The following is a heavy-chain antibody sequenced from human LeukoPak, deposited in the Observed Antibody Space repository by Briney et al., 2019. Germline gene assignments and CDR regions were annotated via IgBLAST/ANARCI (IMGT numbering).Heavy chain of an antibody. CDR1: GGSISSYY. D-gene: IGHD6-19*01. J-gene: IGHJ4*02. CDR3: AEEGWLVQFEY. CDR2: IYYSGST. V-gene: IGHV4-59*01. Sequence: KPSETLSLTCTVSGGSISSYYWSWIRQPPGKGLEWIGYIYYSGSTKYNPSLKSRVTISVDTSKNQFSLKLSSVTAADTAVYSCAEEGWLVQFEYWGQGTLVTVSS.